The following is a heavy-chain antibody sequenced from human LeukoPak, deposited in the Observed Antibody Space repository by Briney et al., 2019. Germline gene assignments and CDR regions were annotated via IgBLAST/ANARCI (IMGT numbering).Heavy chain of an antibody. CDR3: GAGGGGYSSGWYNY. CDR1: GFTFSIYS. CDR2: ISGNGGST. D-gene: IGHD6-19*01. Sequence: PGGSLRLSCAASGFTFSIYSMHWVRQAPGKGLEYVSAISGNGGSTYYANSLKGRFTISRDNSKNTLYLQMNSLRAEDTAVYYCGAGGGGYSSGWYNYWGQGTLVTVSS. J-gene: IGHJ4*02. V-gene: IGHV3-64*01.